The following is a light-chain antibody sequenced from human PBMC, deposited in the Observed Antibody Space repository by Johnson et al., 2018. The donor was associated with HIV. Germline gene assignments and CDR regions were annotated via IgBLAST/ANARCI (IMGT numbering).Light chain of an antibody. CDR3: GAWDSSLGAHYV. CDR1: SSNIGNNY. J-gene: IGLJ1*01. Sequence: QSVLTQPPSVSAAPGQKVTISCSGSSSNIGNNYVSWYQQVPGTAPKLLIYEKNKRPSGIPDRFSASMSGTSATLDITGLQTGDEGDYYCGAWDSSLGAHYVVGTATRVTVL. CDR2: EKN. V-gene: IGLV1-51*02.